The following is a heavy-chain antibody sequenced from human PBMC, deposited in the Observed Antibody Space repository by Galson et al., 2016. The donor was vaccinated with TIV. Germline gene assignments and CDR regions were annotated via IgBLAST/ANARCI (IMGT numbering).Heavy chain of an antibody. V-gene: IGHV4-61*02. CDR1: GDSISRGAFY. D-gene: IGHD7-27*01. CDR3: ARLRSALGSDAWDY. CDR2: IYTSGST. Sequence: TLSLTCTVSGDSISRGAFYWSWLRQPAGKGLEWIGFIYTSGSTDYNPSLKSRVTISVDESRNQFSLKLSSVTAADTAVYYCARLRSALGSDAWDYWGQGTLVTVSS. J-gene: IGHJ4*02.